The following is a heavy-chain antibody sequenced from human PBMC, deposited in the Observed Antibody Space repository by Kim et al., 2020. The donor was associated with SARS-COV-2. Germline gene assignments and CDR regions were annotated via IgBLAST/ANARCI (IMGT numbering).Heavy chain of an antibody. CDR2: ISGSGGST. J-gene: IGHJ4*02. D-gene: IGHD3-10*01. CDR1: GFTFSSYA. V-gene: IGHV3-23*01. Sequence: GGSLRLSCAASGFTFSSYAMSWVRQAPGKGLEWVSAISGSGGSTYYADSVKGRFTISRDNSKNTLYLQMNSLRAEDTAVYYCAKDLMPITMVRGVIILRGAPNDYWGQGTLVTVSS. CDR3: AKDLMPITMVRGVIILRGAPNDY.